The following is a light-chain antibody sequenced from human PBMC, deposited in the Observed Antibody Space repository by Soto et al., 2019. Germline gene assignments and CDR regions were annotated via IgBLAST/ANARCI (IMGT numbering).Light chain of an antibody. CDR3: AARDDSLSVV. CDR1: SSNIGSNY. J-gene: IGLJ2*01. V-gene: IGLV1-47*01. Sequence: QAVLTQPPSASGTPGQRGPISCSGSSSNIGSNYVFWYQQLPGTAPKLLIYRNNQRPSGVPDRFSGSKSGTSASLAISGLRSEDEDDYYCAARDDSLSVVFGGGTKLTVL. CDR2: RNN.